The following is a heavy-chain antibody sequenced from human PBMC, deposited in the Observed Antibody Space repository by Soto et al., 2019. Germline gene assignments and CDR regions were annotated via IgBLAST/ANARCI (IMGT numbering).Heavy chain of an antibody. CDR1: GYTFTSYG. Sequence: ASVTVSCQASGYTFTSYGISWVRQAPGQGLEWMGWISAYNGNTNYAQKLQGRVTMTTDTSTSTAYMELRSLRSDDTAVYYCARERRFLEWLLHDAFDIWGRGTMVTVSS. CDR2: ISAYNGNT. D-gene: IGHD3-3*01. J-gene: IGHJ3*02. CDR3: ARERRFLEWLLHDAFDI. V-gene: IGHV1-18*01.